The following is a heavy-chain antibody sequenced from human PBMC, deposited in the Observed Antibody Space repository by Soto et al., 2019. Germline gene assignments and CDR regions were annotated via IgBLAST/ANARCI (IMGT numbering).Heavy chain of an antibody. D-gene: IGHD4-17*01. CDR3: ARDRQHTYGNCFDP. CDR2: VYNSGST. V-gene: IGHV4-59*01. J-gene: IGHJ5*02. CDR1: GGSISTYY. Sequence: PSETLSLTCTVSGGSISTYYWSWIRQPPGKGLEWIGYVYNSGSTKYNPSLKSRVTIWESTSKNQVSLRLTSVTAADTAVYYCARDRQHTYGNCFDPWGQGTLVTASS.